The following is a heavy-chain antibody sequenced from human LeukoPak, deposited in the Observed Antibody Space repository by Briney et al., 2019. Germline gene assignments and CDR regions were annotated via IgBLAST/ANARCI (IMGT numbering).Heavy chain of an antibody. Sequence: GGSLRLSCAASGFTFSSYAMNWVRQAPGKGLEWVSGISGSGGSTYYADSVKGRVTISRDNSKNTLYLQMNSLRAEDTAVYYCAKTKISPRITMVRSPNDYWGQGTLVTVSS. J-gene: IGHJ4*02. CDR2: ISGSGGST. CDR3: AKTKISPRITMVRSPNDY. D-gene: IGHD3-10*01. CDR1: GFTFSSYA. V-gene: IGHV3-23*01.